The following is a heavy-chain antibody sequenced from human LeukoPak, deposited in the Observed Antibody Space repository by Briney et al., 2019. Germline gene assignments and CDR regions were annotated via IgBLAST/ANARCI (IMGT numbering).Heavy chain of an antibody. V-gene: IGHV4-34*01. Sequence: PSETLSLTCAVYGGSFSGYYWSWIRQPPGKGLEWIGEINHSGSTNYNPSLKSRVTISVDTSKNQFSLKLSSVTAADTAVYYCASFYYGNQPAVSGWFDPWGQGTLVTVSS. CDR3: ASFYYGNQPAVSGWFDP. D-gene: IGHD1-14*01. J-gene: IGHJ5*02. CDR2: INHSGST. CDR1: GGSFSGYY.